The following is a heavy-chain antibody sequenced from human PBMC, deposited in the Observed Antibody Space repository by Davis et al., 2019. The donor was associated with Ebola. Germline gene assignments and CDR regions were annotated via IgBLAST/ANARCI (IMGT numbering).Heavy chain of an antibody. D-gene: IGHD3-10*01. Sequence: GESLKISCKGSGYRFSNFWIAWVRQMPGKGLERMGIIYPGDSDTRYSPSFQGQVTISADKSISTAYLQWSSLKASDTAMYYCARQGITMVRGANDAFDIWGQGTMVTVSS. CDR1: GYRFSNFW. CDR3: ARQGITMVRGANDAFDI. V-gene: IGHV5-51*01. CDR2: IYPGDSDT. J-gene: IGHJ3*02.